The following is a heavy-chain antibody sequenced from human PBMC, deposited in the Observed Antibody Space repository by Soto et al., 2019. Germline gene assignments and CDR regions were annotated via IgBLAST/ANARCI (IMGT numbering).Heavy chain of an antibody. V-gene: IGHV1-69*12. J-gene: IGHJ6*02. CDR1: GGTLSIDS. CDR3: ARGGSDYEGSGYYQGHV. Sequence: QVQLVQSGAEVKKPGSSVKVSWTSSGGTLSIDSFSWVRQAPGQGLECMGVIVPIFGAEHPQKFQGRVTITADESTNTVFMELRGLRSEDTAVHYCARGGSDYEGSGYYQGHVWGQGTTVTVSS. D-gene: IGHD3-22*01. CDR2: IVPIFGA.